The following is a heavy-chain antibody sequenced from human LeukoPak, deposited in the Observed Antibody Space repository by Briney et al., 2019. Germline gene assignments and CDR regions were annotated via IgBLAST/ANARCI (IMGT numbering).Heavy chain of an antibody. CDR2: ISGSGGSV. J-gene: IGHJ1*01. Sequence: PGGSLRLSCAASGVTFSCYAMSWVRQAPGKGLEWVSAISGSGGSVYYADSVKGRFTISRDNSKNTLYLQMNSLRAEDTAVYYCAKDYCSGGSCYHQPAIEYFQHWGQGTLVTVSS. D-gene: IGHD2-15*01. V-gene: IGHV3-23*01. CDR1: GVTFSCYA. CDR3: AKDYCSGGSCYHQPAIEYFQH.